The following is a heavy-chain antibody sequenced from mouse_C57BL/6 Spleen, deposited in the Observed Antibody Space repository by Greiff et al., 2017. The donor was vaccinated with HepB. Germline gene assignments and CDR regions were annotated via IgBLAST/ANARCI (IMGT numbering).Heavy chain of an antibody. V-gene: IGHV1-72*01. CDR1: GYTFTSYW. CDR2: IDPNSGGT. Sequence: VQLKQPGAELVKPGASVKLSCKASGYTFTSYWMHWVKQRPGRGLEWIGRIDPNSGGTKYNEKFKSKATLTVDKPSSTAYMQHRSLTSEDSAVYYCARRGGVYAMDYGGQGTSVTVSS. CDR3: ARRGGVYAMDY. J-gene: IGHJ4*01.